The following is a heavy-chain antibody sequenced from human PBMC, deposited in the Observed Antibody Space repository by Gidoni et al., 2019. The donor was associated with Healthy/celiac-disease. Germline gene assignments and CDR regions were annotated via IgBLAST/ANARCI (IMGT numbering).Heavy chain of an antibody. J-gene: IGHJ6*02. Sequence: QVQLVESGGGVVQPGRSLRLSCAASGFTFSSYGMHWVRQAPGKGLEWVAVISYDGSNKYYADSVKGRFTISRDNSKNTLYLQMNSLRAEDTAVYYCAKDMAAGSHYGMDVWGQGTTVTVSS. CDR3: AKDMAAGSHYGMDV. D-gene: IGHD6-13*01. V-gene: IGHV3-30*18. CDR1: GFTFSSYG. CDR2: ISYDGSNK.